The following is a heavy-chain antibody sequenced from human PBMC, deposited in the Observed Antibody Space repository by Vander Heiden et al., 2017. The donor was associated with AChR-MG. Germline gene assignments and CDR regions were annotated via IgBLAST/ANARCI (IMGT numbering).Heavy chain of an antibody. CDR3: AREGYYDSSGYYGADY. J-gene: IGHJ4*02. D-gene: IGHD3-22*01. Sequence: QVQLQESGPGLVKPSETLSLTCTVSGGSISSYYWSWIRQPPGKGLEWIGYIYYSGSTNYNPSLKSRVTISVDTSKNQFSLKLSSVTAADTAVYYCAREGYYDSSGYYGADYWGQGTLVTVSS. CDR1: GGSISSYY. CDR2: IYYSGST. V-gene: IGHV4-59*01.